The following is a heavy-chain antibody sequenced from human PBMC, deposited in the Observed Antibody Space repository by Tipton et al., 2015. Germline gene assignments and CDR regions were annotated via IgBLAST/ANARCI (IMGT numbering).Heavy chain of an antibody. J-gene: IGHJ4*02. CDR3: ACQDYDSLTRDYQTVDY. CDR1: GGSIDSYY. Sequence: TLSLTCTVSGGSIDSYYWSWIRQPPGKRLEWIGSISHSGNTYYNPSLKSRVTMSRDTSKNQFSLKLTSVTAADTAVYYCACQDYDSLTRDYQTVDYWGQGTLVTVSS. CDR2: ISHSGNT. V-gene: IGHV4-59*04. D-gene: IGHD3-9*01.